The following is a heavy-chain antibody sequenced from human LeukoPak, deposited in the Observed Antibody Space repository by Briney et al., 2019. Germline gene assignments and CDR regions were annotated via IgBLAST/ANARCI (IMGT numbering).Heavy chain of an antibody. Sequence: SETLSLTCTVSGGSINSYYWSWIRQPPGKGLEWIGYIYASGSTNYNPSLKSRVTISVDTSKNQFSLKLSSLTAADTAVYYCARAIITVVRGVIYYYGMGVWGKGTTVTVSS. D-gene: IGHD3-10*01. CDR2: IYASGST. CDR3: ARAIITVVRGVIYYYGMGV. CDR1: GGSINSYY. J-gene: IGHJ6*04. V-gene: IGHV4-59*01.